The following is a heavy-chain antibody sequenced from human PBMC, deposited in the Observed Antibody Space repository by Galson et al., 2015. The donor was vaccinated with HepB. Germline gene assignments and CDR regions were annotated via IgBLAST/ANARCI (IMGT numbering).Heavy chain of an antibody. CDR2: MYPADSDT. CDR3: ARSASPGYSGYDYWFDP. CDR1: GYSFTSYW. V-gene: IGHV5-51*01. Sequence: GAEVKKPGESLKISCKGSGYSFTSYWIGWVRQMPGKGLEWMGIMYPADSDTRYSPSFQGQVTFSADKSISTAYLQWSSLKASDTAMYYCARSASPGYSGYDYWFDPWGQGTLVIVSS. J-gene: IGHJ5*02. D-gene: IGHD5-12*01.